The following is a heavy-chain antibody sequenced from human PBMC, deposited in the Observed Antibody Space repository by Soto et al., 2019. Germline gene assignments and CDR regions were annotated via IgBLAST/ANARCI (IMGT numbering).Heavy chain of an antibody. J-gene: IGHJ4*02. V-gene: IGHV3-23*01. D-gene: IGHD4-17*01. Sequence: EVQLLDSGGGLVQPGGSLRLSCAASGFTFRSYAMSWVRQAPGKGLEWVSAISGSGGSTYYADSVKGRFTIARDNSKNTLDLQMNSLRAEDTAVYYCARRVWEIDYGDYVDYWGQGTLVTVSS. CDR3: ARRVWEIDYGDYVDY. CDR2: ISGSGGST. CDR1: GFTFRSYA.